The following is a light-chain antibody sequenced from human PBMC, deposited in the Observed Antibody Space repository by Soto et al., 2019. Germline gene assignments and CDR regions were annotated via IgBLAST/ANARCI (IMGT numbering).Light chain of an antibody. V-gene: IGKV3-20*01. J-gene: IGKJ3*01. CDR3: QQYGNAPFT. CDR2: GAS. Sequence: EIPLTQSPGTLSLSPGERATLSCRASQTINSSYLAWYQQKPGQAPRLLISGASSRATGIPDRVSGSGSGTDVTLTISRLEPEDLAVYYCQQYGNAPFTFGPGTKVDIK. CDR1: QTINSSY.